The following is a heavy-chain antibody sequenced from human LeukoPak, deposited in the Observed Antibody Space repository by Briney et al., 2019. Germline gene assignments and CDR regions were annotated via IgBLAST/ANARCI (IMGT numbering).Heavy chain of an antibody. V-gene: IGHV4-59*08. D-gene: IGHD6-13*01. CDR1: SGSISRYY. CDR2: IYYSGST. Sequence: PSETLSLTCTISSGSISRYYWSWIRQPPGKGLEWIGYIYYSGSTNYNPSLKSRVTISVDASKNQFSLKLSSVTAADTAVYYCARSGSSSWYEYFQHWGQGTLVTVSS. J-gene: IGHJ1*01. CDR3: ARSGSSSWYEYFQH.